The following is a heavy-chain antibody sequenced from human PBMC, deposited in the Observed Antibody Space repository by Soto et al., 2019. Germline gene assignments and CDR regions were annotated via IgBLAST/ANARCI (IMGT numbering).Heavy chain of an antibody. CDR1: GFTVSSNY. Sequence: GGSLRLSFAASGFTVSSNYMSWVRQAPGKGLEWVSVIYSGGSTYYADSVKGRFTISRHNSKNTLYLQMNSLRAEDTAVYYCARGGKMAFDYWGQGTLVTVSS. D-gene: IGHD3-10*01. V-gene: IGHV3-53*04. CDR2: IYSGGST. J-gene: IGHJ4*02. CDR3: ARGGKMAFDY.